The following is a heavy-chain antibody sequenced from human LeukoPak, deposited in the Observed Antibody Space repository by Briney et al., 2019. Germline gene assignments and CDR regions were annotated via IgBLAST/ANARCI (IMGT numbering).Heavy chain of an antibody. D-gene: IGHD2-15*01. CDR3: AREEAIVTFGIGRSAHNWFDP. Sequence: PSETLSLTCTVSGGSITSGDHYWSWIRQPPGKGLEWIGYISDSGSTRYNPSLKSRVIISVDTSKNHFSLKLTSVTTADTAIYYCAREEAIVTFGIGRSAHNWFDPWGQGTLVTVSS. CDR1: GGSITSGDHY. CDR2: ISDSGST. V-gene: IGHV4-30-4*01. J-gene: IGHJ5*02.